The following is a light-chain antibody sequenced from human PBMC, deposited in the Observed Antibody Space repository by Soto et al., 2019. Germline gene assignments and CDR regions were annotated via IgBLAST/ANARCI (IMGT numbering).Light chain of an antibody. V-gene: IGKV3-15*01. CDR2: GAS. J-gene: IGKJ4*01. Sequence: EIVMTQSPATLSVSPGERTTLSCRASQSVTSNLAWYQQRPDQAPRLLVYGASTRATGIPARFSGSGSGTEFTLTISSLQSEDFAVYFCQQYNNWPLTFGGGTEVEIK. CDR3: QQYNNWPLT. CDR1: QSVTSN.